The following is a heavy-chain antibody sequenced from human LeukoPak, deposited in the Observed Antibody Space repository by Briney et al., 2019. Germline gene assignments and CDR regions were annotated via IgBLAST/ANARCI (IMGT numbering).Heavy chain of an antibody. V-gene: IGHV3-23*01. D-gene: IGHD2-15*01. J-gene: IGHJ4*02. CDR1: GFTFSSYA. CDR2: ISGSGGST. Sequence: PGGSLRLSCAASGFTFSSYAMSWVRQAPGKGLEWVSAISGSGGSTYYADSVKGRFTISRDNSKHTLYLQMNSLRAEDTAVYYCAKVLHRYCSGGSCYSLDYWGQGTLVTVSS. CDR3: AKVLHRYCSGGSCYSLDY.